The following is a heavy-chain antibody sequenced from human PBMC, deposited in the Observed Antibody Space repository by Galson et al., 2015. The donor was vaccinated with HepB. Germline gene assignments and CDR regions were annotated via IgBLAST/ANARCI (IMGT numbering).Heavy chain of an antibody. J-gene: IGHJ4*02. V-gene: IGHV3-23*01. Sequence: SLRLSCAASGFTFSSCAMSWVRQAPGKGLEWVSSISTSGGTTSYADPVKGRFIISRDNSKNTLYLQMSSLRAEDTAVYYCARESPGSGYHYFDYWGQGTLVTVSS. D-gene: IGHD3-22*01. CDR2: ISTSGGTT. CDR3: ARESPGSGYHYFDY. CDR1: GFTFSSCA.